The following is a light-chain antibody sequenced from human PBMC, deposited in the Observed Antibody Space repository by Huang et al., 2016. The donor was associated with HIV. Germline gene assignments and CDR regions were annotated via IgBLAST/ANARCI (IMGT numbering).Light chain of an antibody. V-gene: IGKV3-11*01. Sequence: ETVLTQSPATLSLSPGERATLSCRASQNIGNSLAWYQQKPGQTPRLLIYDTSNRATGVPARFSGSGSGTDFTLDISSLESEDFAVYYCQQRSNWPPTFGGGTKV. CDR2: DTS. J-gene: IGKJ4*01. CDR1: QNIGNS. CDR3: QQRSNWPPT.